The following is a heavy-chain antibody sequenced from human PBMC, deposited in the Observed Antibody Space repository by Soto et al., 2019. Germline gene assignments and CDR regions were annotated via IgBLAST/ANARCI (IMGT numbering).Heavy chain of an antibody. J-gene: IGHJ4*02. D-gene: IGHD4-17*01. CDR3: AVLTTVTDANY. CDR2: VSGSGSRT. Sequence: VQLLESGGGLVQPGGSLRLSCAASGFMFSSYVMSWARQAPGKGLEWVSGVSGSGSRTYYADSVKGRLSISRDNSRNTLYMQMNSLRAEDTAVYYCAVLTTVTDANYWGQGTLVTVPS. V-gene: IGHV3-23*01. CDR1: GFMFSSYV.